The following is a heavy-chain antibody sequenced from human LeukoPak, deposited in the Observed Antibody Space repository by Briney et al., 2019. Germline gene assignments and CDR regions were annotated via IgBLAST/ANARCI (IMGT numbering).Heavy chain of an antibody. CDR1: GGSISSSNW. D-gene: IGHD6-13*01. Sequence: SETLSLTCAVSGGSISSSNWWSWVRQPPGKGLEWIGETYHSGSTNYNPSLKSRVTISVDKSKNQFSLKLSSVTAADTAVYYCAREGGSSWPGEAFDIWGQGTMVTVSS. V-gene: IGHV4-4*02. CDR3: AREGGSSWPGEAFDI. CDR2: TYHSGST. J-gene: IGHJ3*02.